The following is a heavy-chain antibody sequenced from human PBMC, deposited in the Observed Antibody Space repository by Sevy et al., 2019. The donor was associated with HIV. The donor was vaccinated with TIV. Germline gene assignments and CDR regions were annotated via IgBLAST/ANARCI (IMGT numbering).Heavy chain of an antibody. J-gene: IGHJ4*01. CDR1: GFTLSNYA. CDR2: LSASGGST. Sequence: GGSLRLSCVASGFTLSNYAMSWVRQAPGKGLEWVSILSASGGSTYYAESVKGRVTISRDNSKNTVDLEMNGLRGEDTAVYYCAKGSRKYYYDSSGYYGDWGQGTLVTVSS. CDR3: AKGSRKYYYDSSGYYGD. D-gene: IGHD3-22*01. V-gene: IGHV3-23*01.